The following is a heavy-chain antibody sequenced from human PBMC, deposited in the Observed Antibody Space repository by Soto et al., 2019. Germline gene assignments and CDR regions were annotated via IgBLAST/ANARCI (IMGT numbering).Heavy chain of an antibody. D-gene: IGHD3-10*01. J-gene: IGHJ6*02. CDR3: AREGYYSGSESYSPPRYYGMDV. V-gene: IGHV1-18*01. CDR2: ISDYNGNT. Sequence: QVQLVQSGAEGKKPGASVKVSCKASGYSFTTYGISWVRQAPGQGLEWMGWISDYNGNTNYEKKFQGRVTMTTDTSTRTAYMELKSLRSDDTAVYYCAREGYYSGSESYSPPRYYGMDVWGQGTTVTVS. CDR1: GYSFTTYG.